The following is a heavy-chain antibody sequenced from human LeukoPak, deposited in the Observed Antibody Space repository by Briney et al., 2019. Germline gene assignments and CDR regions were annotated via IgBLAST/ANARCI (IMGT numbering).Heavy chain of an antibody. CDR1: GRSISRYY. V-gene: IGHV4-59*01. D-gene: IGHD5-12*01. CDR3: ARAGEVATIEFYFDY. CDR2: IYYSGST. Sequence: PSETLSLTCTVSGRSISRYYWSWIRQPPGKGLEWIGYIYYSGSTNYNPSLKSRVTISVDTSKNQFSLKLSSVTAADTAVYYCARAGEVATIEFYFDYWGQGTLVTVS. J-gene: IGHJ4*02.